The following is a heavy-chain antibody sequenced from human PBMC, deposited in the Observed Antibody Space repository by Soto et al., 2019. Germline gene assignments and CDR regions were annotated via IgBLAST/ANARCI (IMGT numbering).Heavy chain of an antibody. J-gene: IGHJ3*01. Sequence: QVQLQESGPGLVKPSETLSLTCTISGGSISTSYWSWIRQPPGRGLEWIGYIYYPGSTDYNPSLASRVTISGDTSKNQFSLKLMSVTAADTAVYYCAQTLGLAAFDVWGQGTMVTVSS. CDR2: IYYPGST. CDR1: GGSISTSY. CDR3: AQTLGLAAFDV. D-gene: IGHD3-16*01. V-gene: IGHV4-59*01.